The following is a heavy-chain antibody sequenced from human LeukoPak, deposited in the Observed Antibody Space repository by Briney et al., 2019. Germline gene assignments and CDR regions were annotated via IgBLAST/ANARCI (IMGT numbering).Heavy chain of an antibody. J-gene: IGHJ4*02. V-gene: IGHV4-39*07. CDR1: GGSISSSSYY. Sequence: SETLSLTCTVSGGSISSSSYYWGWIRQPPGKGLEWIGSIYYSGSTYYNPSLKSRVTISVDTSKNQFSLMLSSVTAADTAVYYCARDRFDYYFDYWGQGTLVTVSS. CDR3: ARDRFDYYFDY. D-gene: IGHD3-9*01. CDR2: IYYSGST.